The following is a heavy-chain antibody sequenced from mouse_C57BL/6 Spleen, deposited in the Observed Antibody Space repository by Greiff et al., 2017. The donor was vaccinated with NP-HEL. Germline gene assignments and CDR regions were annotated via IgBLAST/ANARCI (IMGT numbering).Heavy chain of an antibody. CDR1: GFTFSSYG. CDR2: ISSGGSYT. Sequence: EVNVVESGGDLVKPGGSLKLSCAASGFTFSSYGMSWVRQTPDKRLEWVATISSGGSYTYYPDSVKGRFTISRDNAKNTLYLQMSSLKSEDTAMYYCARFYEYSAWCAYWGQGTLVTVSA. D-gene: IGHD2-4*01. V-gene: IGHV5-6*01. CDR3: ARFYEYSAWCAY. J-gene: IGHJ3*01.